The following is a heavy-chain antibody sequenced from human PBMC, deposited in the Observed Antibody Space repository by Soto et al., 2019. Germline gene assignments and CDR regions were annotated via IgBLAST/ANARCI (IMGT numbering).Heavy chain of an antibody. CDR1: GYTFTSYG. V-gene: IGHV1-18*01. Sequence: QVQLVQSGAEVKKPGASVKVSCKASGYTFTSYGISWVRQAPGQGLEWMGWISAYNGNTNYAQKLQGRVTMPTATATRTAYLDLRSLSSDYTAVYYCARDCVPPYSSGWYSIIYDYYGMDVWGQGTTVTVSS. CDR2: ISAYNGNT. J-gene: IGHJ6*02. D-gene: IGHD6-19*01. CDR3: ARDCVPPYSSGWYSIIYDYYGMDV.